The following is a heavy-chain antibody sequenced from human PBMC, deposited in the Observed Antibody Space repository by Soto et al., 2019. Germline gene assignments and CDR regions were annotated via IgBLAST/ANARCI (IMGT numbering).Heavy chain of an antibody. CDR1: GFTFISYG. V-gene: IGHV3-33*01. CDR2: IWYDGSNK. J-gene: IGHJ6*02. CDR3: ARDLRGYSSSRAYYYYYYGMDV. Sequence: GGSLRLSCAASGFTFISYGMHWVRQAPCKGLEWVAVIWYDGSNKYYADSVKGRFTISRDNSKNTLYLQMNSLRAEDTAVYYCARDLRGYSSSRAYYYYYYGMDVWGQGTTVTVSS. D-gene: IGHD6-6*01.